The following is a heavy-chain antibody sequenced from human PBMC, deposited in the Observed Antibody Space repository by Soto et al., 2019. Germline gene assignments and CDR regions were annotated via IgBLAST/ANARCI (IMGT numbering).Heavy chain of an antibody. D-gene: IGHD6-13*01. Sequence: PGESLKFSCKGSGYSFTSYWIGWVRQMPGKGLEWMGIIYPGDSDTRYSPSFQGQVTISADKSISTAYLQWSSLKASDTAMYYCTRQIAAAVNWFDPWGQGTLATVSS. V-gene: IGHV5-51*01. CDR1: GYSFTSYW. CDR3: TRQIAAAVNWFDP. J-gene: IGHJ5*02. CDR2: IYPGDSDT.